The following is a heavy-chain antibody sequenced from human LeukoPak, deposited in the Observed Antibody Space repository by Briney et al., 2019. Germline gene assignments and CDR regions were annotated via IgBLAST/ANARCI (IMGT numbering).Heavy chain of an antibody. Sequence: GGSLRLSCAASGFTFSSYGMYWVRQAPGKGLEWVALIWFDGSSQNYADSVKGRFTISRDNSKNTLFLQMNSLRAEDTAVYYCARKGHSGRYSHGMDVWGQGTTVTVSS. CDR2: IWFDGSSQ. CDR1: GFTFSSYG. CDR3: ARKGHSGRYSHGMDV. J-gene: IGHJ6*02. D-gene: IGHD1-26*01. V-gene: IGHV3-33*01.